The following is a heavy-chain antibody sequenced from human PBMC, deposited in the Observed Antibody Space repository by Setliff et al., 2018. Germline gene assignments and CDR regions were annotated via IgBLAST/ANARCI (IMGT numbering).Heavy chain of an antibody. J-gene: IGHJ3*02. CDR1: GGSGDYY. D-gene: IGHD6-13*01. CDR2: ISNSGST. CDR3: ARTPAAGTGDAFDI. Sequence: SETLSLTCTVSGGSGDYYWSWIRQPPGKGLEWIGYISNSGSTYYKSSLKSRLTISIDTSKRQFSLKLGSVTAADTAMYYCARTPAAGTGDAFDIWGQGTMVTVSS. V-gene: IGHV4-30-4*08.